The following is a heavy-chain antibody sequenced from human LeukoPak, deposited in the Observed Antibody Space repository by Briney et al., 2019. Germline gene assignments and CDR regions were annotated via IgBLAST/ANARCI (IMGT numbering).Heavy chain of an antibody. CDR3: ARFDCSSTSCYYYYGMDV. D-gene: IGHD2-2*01. V-gene: IGHV5-51*01. CDR1: GYSFTSYW. J-gene: IGHJ6*02. CDR2: IYPGDSDT. Sequence: GESLKISCQGSGYSFTSYWIGWVRQMPGKGLEWMGIIYPGDSDTRYSPSFQGQVTISADKSISTAYLQWSSLKASDTAMYYCARFDCSSTSCYYYYGMDVWGQGTTVTVSS.